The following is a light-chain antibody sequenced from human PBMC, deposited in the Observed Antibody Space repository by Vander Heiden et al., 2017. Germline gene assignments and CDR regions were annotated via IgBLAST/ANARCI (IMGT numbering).Light chain of an antibody. V-gene: IGLV3-21*01. CDR2: DDG. CDR3: QVWDSSSDHVV. J-gene: IGLJ2*01. CDR1: DIESKT. Sequence: SYVLSQPSSVSVPPGKTARISCGGNDIESKTVHWYQQKPGQAPVLVLYDDGDRPSGIPERFSGSNSVNTATLTISRVEAGDEADYYCQVWDSSSDHVVFGGGTKLTVL.